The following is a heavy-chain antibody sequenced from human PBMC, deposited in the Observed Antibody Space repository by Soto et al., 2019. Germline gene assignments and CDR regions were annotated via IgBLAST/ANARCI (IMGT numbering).Heavy chain of an antibody. D-gene: IGHD2-2*01. V-gene: IGHV1-46*01. CDR2: INPSGGST. Sequence: QVQLVQSGAEVKKPGASVKVSCKASGYTFTSYYMHWVRQAPGQGLEWMGIINPSGGSTSYAQKFQGRVTMTRDTSTSTVYMELSSLRSEDTAVYYCARELEVPAAMLHYGMDVWGQGTTVTVSS. CDR1: GYTFTSYY. J-gene: IGHJ6*02. CDR3: ARELEVPAAMLHYGMDV.